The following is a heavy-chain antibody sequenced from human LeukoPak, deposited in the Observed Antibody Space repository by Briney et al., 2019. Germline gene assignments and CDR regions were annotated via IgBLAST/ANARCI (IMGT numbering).Heavy chain of an antibody. CDR3: ARDQYDYGDYSFDY. V-gene: IGHV1-2*06. D-gene: IGHD4-17*01. CDR1: GYTFTGYY. CDR2: INPTSGGT. Sequence: ASVKVSCKASGYTFTGYYMHWVRQAPGQGLEWMGRINPTSGGTNYAQKFQGRVTMTRDTSISTAYMELSRLRSDDTAVYYCARDQYDYGDYSFDYWAREPWSPSP. J-gene: IGHJ4*02.